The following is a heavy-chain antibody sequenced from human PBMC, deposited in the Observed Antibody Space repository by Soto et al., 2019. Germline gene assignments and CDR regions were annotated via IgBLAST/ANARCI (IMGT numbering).Heavy chain of an antibody. J-gene: IGHJ6*02. V-gene: IGHV4-61*01. CDR1: GDSVTSVSDY. Sequence: QVQLQESGPGLVKPSETLSLTCTVSGDSVTSVSDYWSWIRQPPGKGLEWIGYIYYSGSADYNPSLGSRVTISIDTSKNQFSLKLTSVTAADTAVYYCARGVGFGYYYYHMDLRCQGTTVTVSS. CDR3: ARGVGFGYYYYHMDL. CDR2: IYYSGSA. D-gene: IGHD3-10*01.